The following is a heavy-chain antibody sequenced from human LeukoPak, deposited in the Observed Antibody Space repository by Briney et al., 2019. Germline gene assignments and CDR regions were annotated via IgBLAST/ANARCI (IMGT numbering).Heavy chain of an antibody. Sequence: PSETLSLTCNVSGVSISSYYWSWIRQPPGKGLEWIGYMYYSGGTNYKPSLKSRVTISVDTSKNQFSLKLTSVTAADTAVYYCARAGWLRRARSNWFDPWGQGTLVTVSS. CDR2: MYYSGGT. D-gene: IGHD5-12*01. V-gene: IGHV4-59*01. CDR3: ARAGWLRRARSNWFDP. J-gene: IGHJ5*02. CDR1: GVSISSYY.